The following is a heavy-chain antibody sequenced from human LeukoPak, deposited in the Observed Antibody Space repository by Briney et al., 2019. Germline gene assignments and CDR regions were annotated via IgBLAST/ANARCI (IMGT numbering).Heavy chain of an antibody. Sequence: VASVKVSCKTSGGTFNNSAISWVRQAPGQGLEWLGGIMPLFGTAGYAQKFQGRVTITKDAYTRTVYLELSSLRSEDTAVYYCAFRIVVVTTAGHFDYWGQGTLVTVSS. CDR1: GGTFNNSA. J-gene: IGHJ4*02. V-gene: IGHV1-69*05. CDR2: IMPLFGTA. CDR3: AFRIVVVTTAGHFDY. D-gene: IGHD3-22*01.